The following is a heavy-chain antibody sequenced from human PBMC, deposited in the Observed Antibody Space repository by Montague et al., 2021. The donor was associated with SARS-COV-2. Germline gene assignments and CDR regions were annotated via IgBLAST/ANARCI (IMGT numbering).Heavy chain of an antibody. Sequence: SETLSLTCTISGGSITGYFWTWIRQPPGKGLEWLGHMHYSGSTKYNPSLESRVTMSIDTSESQFSLHLRSVTAADTGVYYCARVPFSSSWYYLDYWGQGTLVSGSS. CDR1: GGSITGYF. CDR2: MHYSGST. CDR3: ARVPFSSSWYYLDY. V-gene: IGHV4-59*12. J-gene: IGHJ4*02. D-gene: IGHD6-13*01.